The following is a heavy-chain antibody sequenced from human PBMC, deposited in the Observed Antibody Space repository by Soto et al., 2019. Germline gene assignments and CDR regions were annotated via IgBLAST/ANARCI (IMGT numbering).Heavy chain of an antibody. Sequence: XETVSLTCAVYGVSFSAYYWSWIRQPPGKGLEWIGEINHSGGTSYNPSLKSRVTISVDTSKSQFSLKLTSVTAADRAVYYCARGSVDTVDSSGFYDYWGQGTPFTVSS. D-gene: IGHD3-22*01. CDR2: INHSGGT. CDR3: ARGSVDTVDSSGFYDY. V-gene: IGHV4-34*01. J-gene: IGHJ4*02. CDR1: GVSFSAYY.